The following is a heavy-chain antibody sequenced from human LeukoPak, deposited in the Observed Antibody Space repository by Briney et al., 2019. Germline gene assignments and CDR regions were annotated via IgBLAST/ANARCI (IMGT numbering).Heavy chain of an antibody. CDR1: GFTFSSYE. CDR2: ISSSGSTI. Sequence: GGSLRLSCAASGFTFSSYEMNWVRQAPGKGLEWVSYISSSGSTIYYADSVKGRFTISRDNAKNSLYLQMNSLRAEDTAVYYCASGSSYGFPLWGQGTLVTVSS. V-gene: IGHV3-48*03. J-gene: IGHJ4*02. D-gene: IGHD5-18*01. CDR3: ASGSSYGFPL.